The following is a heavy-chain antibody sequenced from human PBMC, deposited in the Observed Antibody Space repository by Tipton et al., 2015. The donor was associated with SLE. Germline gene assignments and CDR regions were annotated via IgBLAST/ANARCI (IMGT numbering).Heavy chain of an antibody. D-gene: IGHD3-10*01. CDR2: IYYTGNT. J-gene: IGHJ3*02. Sequence: TLSLTCSVSGGSMSYHYWSWIRQPPGKGLEWIGYIYYTGNTNYNPSLKSRVTISVDTSKNQFSLRLSSVTAADTAVHYCARDYYGSGFDAFDIWGQGTMVTVSS. CDR1: GGSMSYHY. CDR3: ARDYYGSGFDAFDI. V-gene: IGHV4-59*11.